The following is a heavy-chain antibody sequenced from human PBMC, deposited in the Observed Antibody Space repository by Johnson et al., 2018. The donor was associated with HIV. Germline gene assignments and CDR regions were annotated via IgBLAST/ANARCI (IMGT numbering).Heavy chain of an antibody. CDR3: SLYCNGGDCSHAFDI. J-gene: IGHJ3*02. CDR2: IRNKAKNYAT. D-gene: IGHD2-21*02. Sequence: VQLVESGGGVVQPGRSLRLSCAASGFTFTGSAIHWVRQASGQGLEWVGRIRNKAKNYATESGASVKGRFTISRDDSKNTAYLIMNSLKTEDTAVYYCSLYCNGGDCSHAFDIWGQGTMVTVSS. CDR1: GFTFTGSA. V-gene: IGHV3-73*01.